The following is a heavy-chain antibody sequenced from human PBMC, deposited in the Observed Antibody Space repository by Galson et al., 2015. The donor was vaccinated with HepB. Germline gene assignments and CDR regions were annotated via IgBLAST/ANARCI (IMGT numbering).Heavy chain of an antibody. CDR1: GFAFRSDD. D-gene: IGHD3-10*01. Sequence: SLRLSCAASGFAFRSDDMYWVRQNTGKSLEWVAAIGPSGDTYYAGSVKGRFTISRDNADNSLYLQMSSLRAGDTAVYYCARGRFRGLGYFDLWGRGTLVSVSS. J-gene: IGHJ2*01. CDR2: IGPSGDT. V-gene: IGHV3-13*01. CDR3: ARGRFRGLGYFDL.